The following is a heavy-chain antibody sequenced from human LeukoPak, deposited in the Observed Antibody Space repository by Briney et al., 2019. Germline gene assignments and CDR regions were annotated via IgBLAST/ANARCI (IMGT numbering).Heavy chain of an antibody. J-gene: IGHJ4*02. CDR2: ISGSGGST. CDR3: AKVPKPTQQLEHY. V-gene: IGHV3-23*01. CDR1: GFTFSSYA. D-gene: IGHD6-13*01. Sequence: GGSPRLSCAASGFTFSSYAMSWVRQAPGEGLEWVSAISGSGGSTYHADSAKGRFTISRDNSKNTLYLQMNSPRAEDTAVYYCAKVPKPTQQLEHYWGQGTLVTVSS.